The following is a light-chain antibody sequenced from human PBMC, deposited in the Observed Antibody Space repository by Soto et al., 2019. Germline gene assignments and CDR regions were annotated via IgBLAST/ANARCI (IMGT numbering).Light chain of an antibody. CDR2: EVS. CDR3: SSYTTSSTRV. J-gene: IGLJ1*01. CDR1: SSDVGFYNY. V-gene: IGLV2-14*01. Sequence: QSALTQPAFVSGSPGQSIAISCTGSSSDVGFYNYVSWYQQHPGEVPKLIIFEVSNRPSGVSNRFSGSKSGNTASLTISGLQAEDEAAYYCSSYTTSSTRVFGTGTKVTVL.